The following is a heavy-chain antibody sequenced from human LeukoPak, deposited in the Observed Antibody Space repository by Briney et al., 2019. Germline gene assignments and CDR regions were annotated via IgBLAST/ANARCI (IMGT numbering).Heavy chain of an antibody. Sequence: PGGSLRLSCAASGFTFSSYAMHWVRQAPGKGLEWVAVISYDGSNKYYADSVKGRFTISRDNAKNSLYLQMNSLRAEDTAVYYCARPPEYYYDSSGYGAFDIWGQGTMVTVSS. CDR3: ARPPEYYYDSSGYGAFDI. J-gene: IGHJ3*02. CDR2: ISYDGSNK. D-gene: IGHD3-22*01. V-gene: IGHV3-30*04. CDR1: GFTFSSYA.